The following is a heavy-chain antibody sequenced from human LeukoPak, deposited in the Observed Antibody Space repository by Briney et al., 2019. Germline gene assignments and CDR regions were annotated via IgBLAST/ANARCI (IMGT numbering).Heavy chain of an antibody. CDR2: IRYDGSNK. J-gene: IGHJ1*01. D-gene: IGHD1-26*01. CDR1: GFTFSSYG. V-gene: IGHV3-30*02. CDR3: AKDMSGSYGAEYFQH. Sequence: GGSLRLSCAASGFTFSSYGMHWVRQAPGKGPEWVAFIRYDGSNKYYADSVKGRFTISRDNSKNTLYLQMNSLRAEDTAVYYCAKDMSGSYGAEYFQHWGQGTLVTVSS.